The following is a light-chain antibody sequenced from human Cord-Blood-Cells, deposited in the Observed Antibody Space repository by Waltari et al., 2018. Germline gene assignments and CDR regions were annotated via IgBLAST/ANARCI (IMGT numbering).Light chain of an antibody. J-gene: IGLJ2*01. CDR1: KLGDKY. V-gene: IGLV3-1*01. CDR2: QDS. Sequence: SYELTQPPSVSVSPGQTASITCSGDKLGDKYSCWYQQKPGQSPVPVIYQDSKRPSGIPERFSGSNSGNTATLTISGTQAMDEADYYCQAWDSSTAGKVVFGGGTKLTVL. CDR3: QAWDSSTAGKVV.